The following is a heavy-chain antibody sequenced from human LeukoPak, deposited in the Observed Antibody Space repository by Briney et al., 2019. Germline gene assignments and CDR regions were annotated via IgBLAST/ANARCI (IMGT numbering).Heavy chain of an antibody. J-gene: IGHJ3*02. Sequence: PGGSLRLSCAASGLTFSSYWMSWVRQAPGKGLEWVANIKQDGSEKYYVDSVKGRFTISRDNAKNSLYLQMNSLRAEDTAVYYCARIVTMVRGVIGGDAFDIWGQGTMVTVSS. CDR2: IKQDGSEK. V-gene: IGHV3-7*01. CDR1: GLTFSSYW. D-gene: IGHD3-10*01. CDR3: ARIVTMVRGVIGGDAFDI.